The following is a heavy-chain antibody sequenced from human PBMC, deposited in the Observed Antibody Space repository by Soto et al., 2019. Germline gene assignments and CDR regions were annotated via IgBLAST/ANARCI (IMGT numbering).Heavy chain of an antibody. CDR2: IYAGGST. J-gene: IGHJ6*02. CDR1: GFTVSINY. Sequence: EVQLVESGGGLIQRGGSLRLSCAASGFTVSINYMSWDRQAPGKGLEWVSLIYAGGSTFYSDSVRGRFTISRDNSQNTLILQMNSLRDEDTAVYYCARNLPSSRSMDVWGQGTTVTVSS. D-gene: IGHD3-16*02. CDR3: ARNLPSSRSMDV. V-gene: IGHV3-53*01.